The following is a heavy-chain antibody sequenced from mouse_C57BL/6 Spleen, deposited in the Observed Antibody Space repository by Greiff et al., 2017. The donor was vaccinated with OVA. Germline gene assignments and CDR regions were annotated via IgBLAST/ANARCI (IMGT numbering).Heavy chain of an antibody. J-gene: IGHJ4*01. CDR1: GYTFTSYW. CDR3: ARGEVGRVYYAMDY. CDR2: IYPSDSET. V-gene: IGHV1-61*01. D-gene: IGHD1-3*01. Sequence: QVQLQQPGAELVRPGSSVKLSCKASGYTFTSYWMDWVKQRPGQGLEWIGNIYPSDSETHYNQKFKDKATLTVDKSSSTAYMQLSSLTSEDSAVYYGARGEVGRVYYAMDYWGQGTSVTVSS.